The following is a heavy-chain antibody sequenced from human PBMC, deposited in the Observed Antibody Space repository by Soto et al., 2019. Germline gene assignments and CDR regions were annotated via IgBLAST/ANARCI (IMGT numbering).Heavy chain of an antibody. CDR2: IMPNVDSA. Sequence: QVQLVQSGAEVKTPGSSVKVSCKASGGTLSDYAISWVRQAPGQGLEWMGGIMPNVDSANYAQNFQGRLTISGDESTSTANLELSRLRSDDTAVYYCAGSAVREIIAQASAGLAVWGQGTKGIVSS. CDR3: AGSAVREIIAQASAGLAV. CDR1: GGTLSDYA. D-gene: IGHD3-10*01. V-gene: IGHV1-69*01. J-gene: IGHJ6*02.